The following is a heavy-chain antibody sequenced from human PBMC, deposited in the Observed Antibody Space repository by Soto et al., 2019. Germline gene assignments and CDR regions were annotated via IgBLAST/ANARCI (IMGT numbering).Heavy chain of an antibody. CDR1: GFTFDDYA. D-gene: IGHD1-26*01. V-gene: IGHV3-9*01. CDR2: ISWNSGSI. CDR3: ASRADDDAFDI. J-gene: IGHJ3*02. Sequence: DVQLVESGGGLVQPGRSLRLSCAASGFTFDDYAMHWVRQAPGKGLEWVSGISWNSGSIGYADSVKGRFTISRDNAKNSLYLQMNSLSAEDTALYYCASRADDDAFDIWRQGTMVTVSS.